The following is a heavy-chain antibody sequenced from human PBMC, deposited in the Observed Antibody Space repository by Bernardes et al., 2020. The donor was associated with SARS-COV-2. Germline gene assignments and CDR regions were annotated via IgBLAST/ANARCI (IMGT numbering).Heavy chain of an antibody. CDR3: AREYSSTWYNGFDI. V-gene: IGHV4-61*02. Sequence: SETLSLTCTVSGGSISSGSYYWSWIRQPAGKGLEWIGSIYVSGSTYYNPSLESRVTLSVDRSKNQVSLKLSSVTAADTAVYYCAREYSSTWYNGFDIWGQGTMVTVSS. D-gene: IGHD6-13*01. CDR1: GGSISSGSYY. CDR2: IYVSGST. J-gene: IGHJ3*02.